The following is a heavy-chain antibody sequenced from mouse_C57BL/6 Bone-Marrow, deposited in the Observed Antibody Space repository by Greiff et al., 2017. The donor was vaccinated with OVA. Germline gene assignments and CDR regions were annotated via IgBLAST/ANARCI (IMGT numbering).Heavy chain of an antibody. Sequence: VKLMESGPGLVAPSQSLSITCTVSGFSLTSYGVDWVRQPPGKGLEWLGVIWGGGSTNYNSALMSRLSISKDNSKSQVFLKMNSLQTDNKAMYNCAKGGDYDDEYAMDDWGQGTSVTVSS. CDR1: GFSLTSYG. J-gene: IGHJ4*01. V-gene: IGHV2-9*01. CDR2: IWGGGST. CDR3: AKGGDYDDEYAMDD. D-gene: IGHD2-4*01.